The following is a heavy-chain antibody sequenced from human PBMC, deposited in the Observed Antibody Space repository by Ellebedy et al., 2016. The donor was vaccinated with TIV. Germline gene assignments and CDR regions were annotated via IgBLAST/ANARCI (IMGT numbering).Heavy chain of an antibody. Sequence: GGSLRLXXAASGFTFSSYAMSWVRQAPGKGLEWVSAISGSGGSTYYADSVKGRFTISRDNSKNTLYLQMNSLRAEDTAVYYCAKGSGYSSGWYGGDYWGQGTLVTVSS. V-gene: IGHV3-23*01. D-gene: IGHD6-19*01. CDR1: GFTFSSYA. CDR3: AKGSGYSSGWYGGDY. CDR2: ISGSGGST. J-gene: IGHJ4*02.